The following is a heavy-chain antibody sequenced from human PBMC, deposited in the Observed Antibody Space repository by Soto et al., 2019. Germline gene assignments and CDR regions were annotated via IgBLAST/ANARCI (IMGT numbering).Heavy chain of an antibody. CDR2: IKQDGSEK. V-gene: IGHV3-7*05. Sequence: EVQLVESGGGLVQPGGSLRLSCAASGFTFSSYWMSWVRQAPGKGLEWVANIKQDGSEKYYVDSVKGRFTISRDNAKNSLYLQMNSLRAEDTAVYYCARERVVRGVNRYYNGIDVWGQGTTVTVSS. D-gene: IGHD3-10*01. CDR3: ARERVVRGVNRYYNGIDV. CDR1: GFTFSSYW. J-gene: IGHJ6*02.